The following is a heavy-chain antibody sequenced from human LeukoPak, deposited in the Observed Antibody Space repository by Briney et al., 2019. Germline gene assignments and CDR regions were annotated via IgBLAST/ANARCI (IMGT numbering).Heavy chain of an antibody. V-gene: IGHV3-30*18. Sequence: GGSLRLSCAASGFTFSSYGMHWVRQAPGKGLEWVAVISYDGSNKYYADSVKGRFTISRDNSKNTLYLQMNSLRAEDTAVYYCAKDLISITMVRGALGLQYWGQGTLVTVSS. CDR1: GFTFSSYG. CDR3: AKDLISITMVRGALGLQY. CDR2: ISYDGSNK. J-gene: IGHJ4*02. D-gene: IGHD3-10*01.